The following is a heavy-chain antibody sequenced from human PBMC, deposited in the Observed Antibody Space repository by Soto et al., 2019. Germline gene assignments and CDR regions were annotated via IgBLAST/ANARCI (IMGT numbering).Heavy chain of an antibody. J-gene: IGHJ6*02. CDR3: ARVRVGRYYGMDV. CDR1: GFTFTNYY. V-gene: IGHV1-46*01. Sequence: QVQLVQSGAEVKKPGASLNVSCKASGFTFTNYYMHWVRQAPGQGLEWMGIINPSGGGATYAQKFQGRATMTRDTSTSTVYMELSSLRSEDTAVYYCARVRVGRYYGMDVWGQGTTVTVSS. D-gene: IGHD1-26*01. CDR2: INPSGGGA.